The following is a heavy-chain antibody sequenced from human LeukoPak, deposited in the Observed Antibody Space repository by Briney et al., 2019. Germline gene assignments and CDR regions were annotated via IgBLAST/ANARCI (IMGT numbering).Heavy chain of an antibody. J-gene: IGHJ4*02. CDR1: GFTVSSSY. CDR3: AGDSLSPPQGDS. D-gene: IGHD2/OR15-2a*01. Sequence: PGGSLRLSCAASGFTVSSSYMSWVRQAPGKGLEWVSVIYSNGDTYYSESVKGRFTISRDNSKNTLYLQMRSLRAEDTAVYYCAGDSLSPPQGDSWGQGTLVTVSS. V-gene: IGHV3-53*01. CDR2: IYSNGDT.